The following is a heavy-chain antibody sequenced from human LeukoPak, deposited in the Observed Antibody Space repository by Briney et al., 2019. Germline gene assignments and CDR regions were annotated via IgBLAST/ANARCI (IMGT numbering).Heavy chain of an antibody. CDR3: ASDPRPPSSIYYYYGMDG. D-gene: IGHD3-3*02. J-gene: IGHJ6*02. Sequence: SETLSLTCTVSGGSISRYYWSWIRQPPGKGLGWVGYIYYSGSTNYNPTLKSRVTISVDTSKNQFSLKLSSVTAADTAVYYCASDPRPPSSIYYYYGMDGWGQGTTVTVSS. CDR2: IYYSGST. V-gene: IGHV4-59*08. CDR1: GGSISRYY.